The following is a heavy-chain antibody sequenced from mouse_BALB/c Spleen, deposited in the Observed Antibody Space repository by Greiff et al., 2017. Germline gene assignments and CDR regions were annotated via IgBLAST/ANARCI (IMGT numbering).Heavy chain of an antibody. CDR1: GFTFSSYA. Sequence: DVKLVESGGGLVKPGGSLKLSCAASGFTFSSYAMSWVRQTPEKRLEWVASISSGGSTYYPDSVKGRFTISRDNARNILYLQMSSLRSEDTAMYYCARDGNYRAWFAYWGQGTLVTVSA. CDR3: ARDGNYRAWFAY. J-gene: IGHJ3*01. V-gene: IGHV5-6-5*01. CDR2: ISSGGST. D-gene: IGHD2-1*01.